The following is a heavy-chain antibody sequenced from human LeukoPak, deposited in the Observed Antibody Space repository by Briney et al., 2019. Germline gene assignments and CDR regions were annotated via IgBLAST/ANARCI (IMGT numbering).Heavy chain of an antibody. CDR2: IRYDGSNK. CDR3: AKDQVPAGYFDL. J-gene: IGHJ2*01. CDR1: GFTFSSYG. V-gene: IGHV3-30*02. Sequence: AGGSLRLSCAASGFTFSSYGMHWVRQAPGKGLEWVAFIRYDGSNKYYADSVKGRFTISRDNSKNTLYLQMNSLRAEDTAVYYCAKDQVPAGYFDLWGRGTLVTVSS. D-gene: IGHD2-2*01.